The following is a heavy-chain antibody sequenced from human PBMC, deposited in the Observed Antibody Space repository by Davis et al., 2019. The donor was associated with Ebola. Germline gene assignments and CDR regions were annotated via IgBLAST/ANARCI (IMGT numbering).Heavy chain of an antibody. CDR3: ARGGVSARPDY. V-gene: IGHV3-33*01. CDR1: GFTFGHYA. D-gene: IGHD6-6*01. J-gene: IGHJ4*02. CDR2: IWYDGSNK. Sequence: PGGSLRLSCAASGFTFGHYAMHWVRQAPGKGLEWVAIIWYDGSNKYYEDSVKGRFTISRDNSKNTVYLQMNSLRAEDTALYYCARGGVSARPDYWGQGTLVTVSS.